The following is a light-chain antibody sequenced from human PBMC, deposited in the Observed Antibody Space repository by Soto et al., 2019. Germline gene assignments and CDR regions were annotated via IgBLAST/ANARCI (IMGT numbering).Light chain of an antibody. CDR3: QQRGET. Sequence: EIVLTQSPATLSLSPGDRATLSCRASQSISGYLAWYQQKPGQAPRLLIYAASSRAAGIPARFSGWGSGTDFTLSISSLEPEDFAVYYCQQRGETFGPGTRVHIK. V-gene: IGKV3-11*01. CDR2: AAS. J-gene: IGKJ3*01. CDR1: QSISGY.